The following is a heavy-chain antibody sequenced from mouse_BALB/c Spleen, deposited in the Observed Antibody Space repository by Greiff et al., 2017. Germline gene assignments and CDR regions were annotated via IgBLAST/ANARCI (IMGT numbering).Heavy chain of an antibody. Sequence: EVQLVESGADLVKPGGSLTLSCTVSGFSFSSYGMSWVRQTPDKRLEWVAIISTGGCYTYNPDSVKGRVTISRDNAMNTMYLQMSSLKAEDTAMYYCAKGGNNIDYRGQGTTHTVSA. CDR2: ISTGGCYT. D-gene: IGHD2-1*01. CDR1: GFSFSSYG. CDR3: AKGGNNIDY. V-gene: IGHV5-6*01. J-gene: IGHJ2*01.